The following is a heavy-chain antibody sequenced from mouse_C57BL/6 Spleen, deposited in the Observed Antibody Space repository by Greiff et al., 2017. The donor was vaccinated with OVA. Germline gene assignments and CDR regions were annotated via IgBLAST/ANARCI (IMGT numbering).Heavy chain of an antibody. J-gene: IGHJ1*03. CDR3: AKNEGSYWYFDV. CDR2: IWSGGST. Sequence: VQRVESGPGLVQPSQSLSITCTVSGFSLTSYGVHWVRQPPGKGLEWLGVIWSGGSTDYNAAFISSLSISKDNSKSQVFFKMNSLQADDTAIYYCAKNEGSYWYFDVWGTGTTVTVSS. CDR1: GFSLTSYG. V-gene: IGHV2-4*01.